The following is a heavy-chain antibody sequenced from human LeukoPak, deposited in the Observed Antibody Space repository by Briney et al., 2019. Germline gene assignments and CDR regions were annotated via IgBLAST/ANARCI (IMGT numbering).Heavy chain of an antibody. CDR3: ARMYSSGWPPYYFDY. D-gene: IGHD6-19*01. J-gene: IGHJ4*02. CDR2: IYYSGST. CDR1: GGSISSSSYY. Sequence: PSETLSLTCTVSGGSISSSSYYWGWIRQPPGKGLDWIGSIYYSGSTYYNPSLKSRVTISVDTSKNQFSLKLSSVTAADTAVYYCARMYSSGWPPYYFDYWGQGTLVTVSS. V-gene: IGHV4-39*01.